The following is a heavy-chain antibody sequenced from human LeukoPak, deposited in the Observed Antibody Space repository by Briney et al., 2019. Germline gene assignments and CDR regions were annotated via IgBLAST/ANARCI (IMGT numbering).Heavy chain of an antibody. J-gene: IGHJ3*02. V-gene: IGHV3-48*03. D-gene: IGHD5-24*01. CDR2: ISSTGSSI. CDR3: ARQGGEMTTILNAFDI. Sequence: PGGSLRLSCAASGFTFSSYEMNWVRQAPGKGLEWVSYISSTGSSIYYADSVKGRFTISRENAKNSLYLQMNSLRAEDTAVYYCARQGGEMTTILNAFDIWGQGTLVTVSS. CDR1: GFTFSSYE.